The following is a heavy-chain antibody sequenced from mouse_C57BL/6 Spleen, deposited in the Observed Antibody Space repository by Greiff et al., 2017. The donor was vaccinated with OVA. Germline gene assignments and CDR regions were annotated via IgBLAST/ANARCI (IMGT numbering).Heavy chain of an antibody. Sequence: EVKLMESGGGLVKPGGSLKLSCAASGFTFSDYGMHWVRQAPEKGLEWVAYISSGSSTIYYADTVKGRFTISRDNAKNTLFLQMTSLRSEDTAMYYCARKTMITTGAMDYWGQGTSVTVSS. D-gene: IGHD2-4*01. V-gene: IGHV5-17*01. CDR1: GFTFSDYG. J-gene: IGHJ4*01. CDR3: ARKTMITTGAMDY. CDR2: ISSGSSTI.